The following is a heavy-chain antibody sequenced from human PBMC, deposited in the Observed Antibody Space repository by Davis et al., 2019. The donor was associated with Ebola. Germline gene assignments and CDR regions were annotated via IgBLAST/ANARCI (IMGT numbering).Heavy chain of an antibody. CDR3: ARLVALYDNSGYAYLAY. CDR2: SHYSGST. D-gene: IGHD3-22*01. J-gene: IGHJ4*02. Sequence: MPSETLSLTCTVSGVSITGYYWSWVRQPPGKRLEWIGYSHYSGSTNYKPSLKSRVTISTETSKSQFSLTLSSVTAADTAVYYCARLVALYDNSGYAYLAYWGQGILVTVSS. CDR1: GVSITGYY. V-gene: IGHV4-59*01.